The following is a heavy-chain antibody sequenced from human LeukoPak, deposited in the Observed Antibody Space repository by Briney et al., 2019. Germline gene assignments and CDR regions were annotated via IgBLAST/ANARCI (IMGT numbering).Heavy chain of an antibody. CDR2: IRSSGTTI. D-gene: IGHD5-18*01. CDR1: GFTFSDYY. Sequence: GGSLRLSCVASGFTFSDYYMSWIRQAPGKGLEWVSYIRSSGTTIHYADSVKGGFTISRDNAKHSFYIQLTCSRAEDTAMYYGARGFASGWIQPTPAPGEWGQGTLVTVSS. CDR3: ARGFASGWIQPTPAPGE. V-gene: IGHV3-11*04. J-gene: IGHJ4*02.